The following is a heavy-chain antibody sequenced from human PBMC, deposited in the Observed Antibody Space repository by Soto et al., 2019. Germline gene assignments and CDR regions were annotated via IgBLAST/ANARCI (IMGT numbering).Heavy chain of an antibody. CDR1: GFTFSSYA. J-gene: IGHJ6*02. Sequence: GGSLRLSCAASGFTFSSYAMHWVRQAPGKGLEWVAVISYDGSNKYYADSVKGRFTISRDNSKNTLYLQMNSLRAEDTAVYYCARNTIFGVVSYYGMDVWGQGTTVTAP. CDR2: ISYDGSNK. CDR3: ARNTIFGVVSYYGMDV. V-gene: IGHV3-30-3*01. D-gene: IGHD3-3*01.